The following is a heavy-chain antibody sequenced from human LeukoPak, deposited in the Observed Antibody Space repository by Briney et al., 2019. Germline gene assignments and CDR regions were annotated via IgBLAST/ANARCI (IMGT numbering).Heavy chain of an antibody. D-gene: IGHD3-3*01. V-gene: IGHV1-69*13. J-gene: IGHJ5*02. CDR3: ARDRIPIRYNWFDP. CDR1: GGTFSSYA. CDR2: IIPIFGTA. Sequence: ASVTVSFKASGGTFSSYAISWVRQAPGQGLEWMGGIIPIFGTANYAQKFQGRVTITADESTSTAYMELSSLRSEDTAVYYCARDRIPIRYNWFDPWGQGTLVTVSS.